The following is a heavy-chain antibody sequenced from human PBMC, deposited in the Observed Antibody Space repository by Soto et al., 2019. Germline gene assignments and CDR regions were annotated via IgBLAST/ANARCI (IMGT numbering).Heavy chain of an antibody. J-gene: IGHJ5*02. Sequence: QVQLQQWGAGLLKPSETLSLTCAVYGGSFSGYYWSLIRQPPGKGLEWIGEINHSGSTNYNPSLKSRVTISVDTSKNQFSLKLSSVTAADTAVYYCARVDYDSSGYEYNWFDPWGQGTLVTVSS. CDR3: ARVDYDSSGYEYNWFDP. CDR2: INHSGST. V-gene: IGHV4-34*01. CDR1: GGSFSGYY. D-gene: IGHD3-22*01.